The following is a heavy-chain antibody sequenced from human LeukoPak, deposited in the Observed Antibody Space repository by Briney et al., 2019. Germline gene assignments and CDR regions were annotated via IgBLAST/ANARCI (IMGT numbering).Heavy chain of an antibody. V-gene: IGHV3-43*02. CDR3: AKDITSTSYSSSWYFDY. CDR2: ISGDGGGT. CDR1: GFTFDDYA. D-gene: IGHD6-13*01. Sequence: PGGSLRLSCAASGFTFDDYAMHWVRQAPGKGLEWVSLISGDGGGTYYADSVKGRFTISRDNSKNSLYLQMNSLRTEDTALYYCAKDITSTSYSSSWYFDYWGQGTLVTVSS. J-gene: IGHJ4*02.